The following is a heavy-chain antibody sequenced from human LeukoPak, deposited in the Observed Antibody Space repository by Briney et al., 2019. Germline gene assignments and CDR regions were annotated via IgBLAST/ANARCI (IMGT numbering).Heavy chain of an antibody. CDR1: VCTFSTYA. CDR3: ARGPCDFWSGYYVNWFDA. Sequence: SVTVSSTPSVCTFSTYAISGVRQAPGHGREWMGRIIPIFGTANYAQKFQGRVTITADKSTSTAYMELSSLRSEDTVVYYCARGPCDFWSGYYVNWFDAWGQGTLVTVSS. D-gene: IGHD3-3*01. V-gene: IGHV1-69*06. J-gene: IGHJ5*02. CDR2: IIPIFGTA.